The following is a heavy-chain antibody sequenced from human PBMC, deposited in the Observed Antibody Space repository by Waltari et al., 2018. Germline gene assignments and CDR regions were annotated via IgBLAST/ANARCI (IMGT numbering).Heavy chain of an antibody. CDR2: IYYSGST. J-gene: IGHJ3*02. CDR3: ARDSTMIVVVIKLLVRAFDI. CDR1: GGSISSSSYY. V-gene: IGHV4-39*02. Sequence: QLQLQESGPGLVKPSETLSLTCTVSGGSISSSSYYWGWIRQPPGKGLEWIGSIYYSGSTYYNPSLKSRVTISVDTSKNQFSLKLSSVTAADTAVYYCARDSTMIVVVIKLLVRAFDIWGQGTMVTVSS. D-gene: IGHD3-22*01.